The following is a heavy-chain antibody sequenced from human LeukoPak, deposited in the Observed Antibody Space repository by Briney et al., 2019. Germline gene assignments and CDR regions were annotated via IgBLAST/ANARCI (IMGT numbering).Heavy chain of an antibody. J-gene: IGHJ5*02. CDR2: IIPIFGTA. CDR3: ARDRANCSSTSCYVRWVGWFDP. Sequence: SVKVSCKASGGTFSSCAISWVRQAPGQGLEWMGGIIPIFGTANYAQKFQGRVTITADESTSTAYMELSSLRSEDTAVYYCARDRANCSSTSCYVRWVGWFDPWGQGTLVTVSS. CDR1: GGTFSSCA. V-gene: IGHV1-69*01. D-gene: IGHD2-2*01.